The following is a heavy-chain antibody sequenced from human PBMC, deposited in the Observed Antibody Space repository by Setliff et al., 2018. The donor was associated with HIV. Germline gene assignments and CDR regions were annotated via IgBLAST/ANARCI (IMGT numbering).Heavy chain of an antibody. CDR1: GGSISSRSHY. J-gene: IGHJ4*02. CDR3: ARGTGSYGSDY. Sequence: SETLSLTCAVSGGSISSRSHYWGWIRQPPGKGLEWIGSVSNSGSTYYNPSLKSRFTISVDVSKNQFSLKLTSVTAADTAVYYCARGTGSYGSDYWGQGTLVTVSS. CDR2: VSNSGST. D-gene: IGHD5-18*01. V-gene: IGHV4-39*01.